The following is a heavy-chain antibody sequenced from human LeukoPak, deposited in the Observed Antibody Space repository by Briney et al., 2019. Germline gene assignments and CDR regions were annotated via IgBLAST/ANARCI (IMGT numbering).Heavy chain of an antibody. CDR3: ARFEAGFDY. Sequence: PGGSLRLSCAASGFTFSSYAMSWVRQAPGKGLEWVSAISGSGGSTYYADSVKGRFTISRDNAKNSLYLQMNSLRAEDTAVYYCARFEAGFDYWGQGTLVTVSS. V-gene: IGHV3-23*01. D-gene: IGHD6-13*01. J-gene: IGHJ4*02. CDR1: GFTFSSYA. CDR2: ISGSGGST.